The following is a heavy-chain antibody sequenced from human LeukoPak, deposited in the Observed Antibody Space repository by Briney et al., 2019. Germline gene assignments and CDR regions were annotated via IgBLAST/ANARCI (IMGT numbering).Heavy chain of an antibody. D-gene: IGHD3-10*01. Sequence: GGSLRLSCAASGFTFSSYWMSWVRQAPGKGLEWVANIKQDGSEKYYVDSVKGRFTISRDNAKNSLYLQMNSLRAGDTAVYYCARDCLSYYRDYWGQGTLVTVSS. CDR2: IKQDGSEK. CDR3: ARDCLSYYRDY. J-gene: IGHJ4*02. CDR1: GFTFSSYW. V-gene: IGHV3-7*01.